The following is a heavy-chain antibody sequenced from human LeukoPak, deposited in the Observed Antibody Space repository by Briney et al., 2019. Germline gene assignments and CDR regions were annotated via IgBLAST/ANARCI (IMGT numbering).Heavy chain of an antibody. V-gene: IGHV1-18*01. Sequence: ASVKVSCKASGYTFTSYGISWVRQAPGQGLEWMGWISAYNGNTNYAQKLQGRVTMTTDTSTSTAYMELRSLRSDDTAVCYCAIYDYGVYNAFDIWGQGTMVTVSS. CDR2: ISAYNGNT. CDR1: GYTFTSYG. J-gene: IGHJ3*02. D-gene: IGHD4-17*01. CDR3: AIYDYGVYNAFDI.